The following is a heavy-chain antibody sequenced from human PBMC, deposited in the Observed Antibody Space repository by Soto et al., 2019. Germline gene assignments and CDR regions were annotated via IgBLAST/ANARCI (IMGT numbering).Heavy chain of an antibody. CDR2: MSFDGNSK. CDR3: TRGRSMIANDDFEY. D-gene: IGHD2-21*01. CDR1: GFAVSSYS. V-gene: IGHV3-30-3*01. J-gene: IGHJ4*02. Sequence: PGGSLRLSCAASGFAVSSYSMHWVRQAPGKGLEWVAAMSFDGNSKYFADSVKGRFKISRDTSKNTWSLEMESLRVEDSALYHCTRGRSMIANDDFEYWGQGTQVTVSS.